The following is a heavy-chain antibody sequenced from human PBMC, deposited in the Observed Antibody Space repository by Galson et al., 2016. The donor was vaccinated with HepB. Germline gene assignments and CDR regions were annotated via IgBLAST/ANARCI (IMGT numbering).Heavy chain of an antibody. Sequence: SVKVSCKASGYTFTNYAISWERQAPGQGLEWMGWISPYNGNTDCAQTFRGRVNMTTDTSTKTAYLELRSLRSDDTAVYYCVRESPGVEVAGNWFDPWGQGTLVTVSS. J-gene: IGHJ5*02. CDR3: VRESPGVEVAGNWFDP. CDR2: ISPYNGNT. CDR1: GYTFTNYA. D-gene: IGHD6-19*01. V-gene: IGHV1-18*04.